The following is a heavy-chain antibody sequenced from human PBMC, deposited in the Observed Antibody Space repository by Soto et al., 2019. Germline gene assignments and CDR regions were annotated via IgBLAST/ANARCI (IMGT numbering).Heavy chain of an antibody. CDR3: AKESTGPLRHYGPGSGMDV. D-gene: IGHD3-10*01. CDR1: GFTFDDYT. CDR2: ISWDGGST. J-gene: IGHJ6*02. Sequence: GGSLRLSCAASGFTFDDYTMHWVRQAPGKGLEWVSLISWDGGSTYYADSVKGRFTISRDNSKNSLYLQMNSLRTEDTALYYCAKESTGPLRHYGPGSGMDVWGQGTTVTVSS. V-gene: IGHV3-43*01.